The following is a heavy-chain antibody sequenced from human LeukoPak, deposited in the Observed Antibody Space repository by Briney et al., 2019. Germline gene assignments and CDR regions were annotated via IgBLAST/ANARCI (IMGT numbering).Heavy chain of an antibody. D-gene: IGHD3-10*01. CDR1: GGSISSYY. J-gene: IGHJ4*02. Sequence: SETLSLTCTVSGGSISSYYWSWIRQPPGKGLEWIGYIYYSGSTNYNPSLKSRVTISVDTSKNQFSLKLSSVTAADTAVYYCARGMVSFPDYWGQGTLVTVSS. CDR3: ARGMVSFPDY. CDR2: IYYSGST. V-gene: IGHV4-59*01.